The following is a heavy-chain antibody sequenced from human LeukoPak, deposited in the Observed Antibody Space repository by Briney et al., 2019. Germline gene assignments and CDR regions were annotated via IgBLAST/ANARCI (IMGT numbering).Heavy chain of an antibody. CDR3: AKDSGRGYSGYDFLYYYYYGMDV. Sequence: GSLRLSCAVSGFTFDDYAMHWVRQAPGKGLEWVSLISGDGGSTYYADSVKGRFTISRDNSKNSLYLQMNSLRTEDTALYYSAKDSGRGYSGYDFLYYYYYGMDVWGQGTTVTVSS. J-gene: IGHJ6*02. CDR1: GFTFDDYA. V-gene: IGHV3-43*02. CDR2: ISGDGGST. D-gene: IGHD5-12*01.